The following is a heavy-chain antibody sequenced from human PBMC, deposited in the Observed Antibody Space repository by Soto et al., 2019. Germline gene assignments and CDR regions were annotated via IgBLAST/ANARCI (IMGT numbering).Heavy chain of an antibody. CDR2: ISTYNGNT. CDR1: GYTFTSYG. CDR3: ARDFGGKRSYYDSSAYEYYFDY. Sequence: GASVKVSCKASGYTFTSYGISWVRQAPGQGLEWMGWISTYNGNTKYAQKLQGRVTMTTDTSTSKVYMELRSLRSDDTAVYYCARDFGGKRSYYDSSAYEYYFDYWGQGTLVTVSS. D-gene: IGHD3-22*01. V-gene: IGHV1-18*01. J-gene: IGHJ4*02.